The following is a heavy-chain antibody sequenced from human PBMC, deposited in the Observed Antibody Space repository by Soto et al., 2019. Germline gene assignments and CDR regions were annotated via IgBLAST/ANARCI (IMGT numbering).Heavy chain of an antibody. CDR2: IYYSGST. D-gene: IGHD6-19*01. CDR1: GGSISSSSYY. Sequence: QLQLQESGPGLVKPSETLSLTCTVSGGSISSSSYYWGWIRQPPGKGLEWIGSIYYSGSTYYNPSLKSRVTISVDTSKNQFSLKLSSVTAADTAVYYCARRGIAVAGSPLGDYWGQGTLVTVSS. V-gene: IGHV4-39*01. J-gene: IGHJ4*02. CDR3: ARRGIAVAGSPLGDY.